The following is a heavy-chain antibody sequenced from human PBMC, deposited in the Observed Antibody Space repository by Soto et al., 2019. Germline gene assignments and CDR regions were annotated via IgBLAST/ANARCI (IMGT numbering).Heavy chain of an antibody. CDR2: INAGNGNT. J-gene: IGHJ4*02. CDR3: ARSPGQAVREGY. Sequence: QVQLVQSGAEVKKPGASVKVSCKASGYTFTSYAMHWVLQAPGQRLERMGWINAGNGNTKYSQNFQGRVTTTRDTSSSTAYMELSSLRSESTAMYYSARSPGQAVREGYWGQGTLVTVSS. D-gene: IGHD6-19*01. CDR1: GYTFTSYA. V-gene: IGHV1-3*01.